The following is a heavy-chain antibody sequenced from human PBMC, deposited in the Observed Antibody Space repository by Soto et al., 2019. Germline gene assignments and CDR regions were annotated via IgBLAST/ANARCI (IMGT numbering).Heavy chain of an antibody. D-gene: IGHD3-10*01. V-gene: IGHV3-48*03. CDR1: GLSFSDYE. CDR3: TRGAGFFYGVDV. CDR2: ISFSGRTI. Sequence: PGGSLRLSCAASGLSFSDYEMNWVRQAPGKGLGWIAHISFSGRTIYYAGSVKGRFSISRDNSKNFLYLQMSGLRADDSAVYYCTRGAGFFYGVDVWGLGTTVTVSS. J-gene: IGHJ6*02.